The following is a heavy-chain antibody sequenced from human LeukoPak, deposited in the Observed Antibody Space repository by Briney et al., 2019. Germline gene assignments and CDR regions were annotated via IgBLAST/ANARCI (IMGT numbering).Heavy chain of an antibody. CDR2: ISSSSSYI. Sequence: PGGSLRLSCVASGFTFSSYSMNWVRQAPGKGLEWVSSISSSSSYIYYADSVKSRFTISRDNAKNTLYLQMNSLRAEDTAVYYCARVAGSYYKSAFDIWGQGTMVTVSS. CDR1: GFTFSSYS. J-gene: IGHJ3*02. V-gene: IGHV3-21*01. CDR3: ARVAGSYYKSAFDI. D-gene: IGHD1-26*01.